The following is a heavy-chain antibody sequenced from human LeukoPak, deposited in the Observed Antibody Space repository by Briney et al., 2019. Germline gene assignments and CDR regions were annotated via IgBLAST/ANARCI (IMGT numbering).Heavy chain of an antibody. D-gene: IGHD3-10*01. V-gene: IGHV1-3*01. Sequence: ASVKVSCKASGYTFTSYAMHWVRQAPGQRLEWMGWINAGNGNTKYSQEFQGRVTITRDTSTSTAYMELRSLRSDDTAVYYCARVGYYGSGSWYYMDVWGKGTTVTISS. J-gene: IGHJ6*03. CDR2: INAGNGNT. CDR3: ARVGYYGSGSWYYMDV. CDR1: GYTFTSYA.